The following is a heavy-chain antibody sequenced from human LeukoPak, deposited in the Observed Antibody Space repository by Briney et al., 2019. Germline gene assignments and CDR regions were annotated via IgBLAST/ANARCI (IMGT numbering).Heavy chain of an antibody. CDR3: VKDLNGAFDY. V-gene: IGHV3-48*01. CDR1: GFTFNRSP. D-gene: IGHD2-8*01. Sequence: PGGSLRLSCAASGFTFNRSPMNWVRQAPGKGLEWISNIRDDSDGTTYADSVKGRFTISRDNAKNPLYLQINSLRAEDTAVYYCVKDLNGAFDYWGQGTLVTVSS. CDR2: IRDDSDGT. J-gene: IGHJ4*02.